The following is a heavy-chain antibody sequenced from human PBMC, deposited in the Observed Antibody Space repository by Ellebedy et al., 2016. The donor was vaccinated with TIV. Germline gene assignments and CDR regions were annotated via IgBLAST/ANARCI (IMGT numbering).Heavy chain of an antibody. J-gene: IGHJ2*01. Sequence: SETLSLTXAVSGGSISNSNWWSWVRQPPGKGLEWIGEIYHSGSTNYNPSLKSRVTILVDKSKNQFSLKLSSVTAADTAVYYCARVNLLFGELSPHWYFDLWGRGTLVTVSS. D-gene: IGHD3-10*01. CDR2: IYHSGST. CDR3: ARVNLLFGELSPHWYFDL. CDR1: GGSISNSNW. V-gene: IGHV4-4*02.